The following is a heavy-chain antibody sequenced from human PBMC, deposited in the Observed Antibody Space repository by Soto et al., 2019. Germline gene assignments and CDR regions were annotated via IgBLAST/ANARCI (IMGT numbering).Heavy chain of an antibody. V-gene: IGHV1-8*01. CDR1: GYTFTDYD. Sequence: QVQLVQSGAEVKKPGASVKVSCKASGYTFTDYDINWVRLATGQGLEWMGWMNSKTGNTGYAQKFQGRVTMTRDTSISTAYMELSSLRSEDTAVYYCARGRGAEAYWAYYDYWGQGALVTVS. CDR3: ARGRGAEAYWAYYDY. D-gene: IGHD6-13*01. J-gene: IGHJ4*02. CDR2: MNSKTGNT.